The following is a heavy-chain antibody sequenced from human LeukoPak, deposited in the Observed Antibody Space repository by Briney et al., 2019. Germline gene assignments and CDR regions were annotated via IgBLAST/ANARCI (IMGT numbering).Heavy chain of an antibody. CDR2: ICPGDSDT. CDR1: GYSFSTYW. J-gene: IGHJ4*02. D-gene: IGHD6-6*01. V-gene: IGHV5-51*01. CDR3: ARRGSIASRGLDY. Sequence: LGESLKISCEGSGYSFSTYWIAWMRQMPGKGLEWMGIICPGDSDTRYSPSFQGQVTISADKSINTASLQWSSLKASDTAMYYCARRGSIASRGLDYWGQGTLVTVSS.